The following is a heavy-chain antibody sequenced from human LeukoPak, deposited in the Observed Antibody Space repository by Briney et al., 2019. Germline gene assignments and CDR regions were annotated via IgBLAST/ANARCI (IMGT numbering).Heavy chain of an antibody. J-gene: IGHJ6*03. D-gene: IGHD3-3*01. CDR3: ARVVEREFDFWSAYYYYYMDV. Sequence: SETLSLTCTVSGGSISSYYWSWIRQPAGKGLEWIGRIYTSGSTNYNPSLKSRVTMPVDTSKNQFSLKLSSVTAADTAVYYCARVVEREFDFWSAYYYYYMDVWGKGTTVTVSS. CDR1: GGSISSYY. V-gene: IGHV4-4*07. CDR2: IYTSGST.